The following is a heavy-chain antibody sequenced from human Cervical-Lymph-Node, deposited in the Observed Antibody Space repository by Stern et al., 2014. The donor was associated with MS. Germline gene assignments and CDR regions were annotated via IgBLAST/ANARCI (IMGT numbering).Heavy chain of an antibody. D-gene: IGHD6-13*01. CDR1: GFTFSSYA. V-gene: IGHV3-33*01. CDR2: IWYDRSNK. CDR3: ARSSSPSPYYYYGMDV. J-gene: IGHJ6*02. Sequence: VQLVQSGGGVVQPGRSLRLSCAASGFTFSSYAMHWVRQAPGKGLDWVSAIWYDRSNKYYADSVKGRFAISRDNSKNTLYLQMNSMRAEDTAVYYCARSSSPSPYYYYGMDVWGQGTPVTVSS.